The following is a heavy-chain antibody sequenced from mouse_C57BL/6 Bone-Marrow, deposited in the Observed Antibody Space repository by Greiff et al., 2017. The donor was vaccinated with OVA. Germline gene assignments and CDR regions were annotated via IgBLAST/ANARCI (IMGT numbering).Heavy chain of an antibody. D-gene: IGHD1-1*01. CDR2: IYPGSGST. J-gene: IGHJ4*01. CDR3: AIPRSSPNYAMDY. CDR1: GYTFTSYW. Sequence: QVQLQQSGAELVKPGASVKMSCKASGYTFTSYWITWVKQRPGQGLEWIGDIYPGSGSTNYNEKFKSKATLTVDTSSSTAYMQLSSLTSEDSAVYYCAIPRSSPNYAMDYWGQGTSVTVSS. V-gene: IGHV1-55*01.